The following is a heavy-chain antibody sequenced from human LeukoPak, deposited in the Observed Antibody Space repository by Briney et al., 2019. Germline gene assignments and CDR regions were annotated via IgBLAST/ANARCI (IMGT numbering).Heavy chain of an antibody. D-gene: IGHD6-13*01. V-gene: IGHV5-51*01. CDR3: ARHGRDSSSWSIPLQDY. J-gene: IGHJ4*02. CDR2: IYPGDSDT. CDR1: GYSFTSYW. Sequence: GESLKISCKGSGYSFTSYWIGWVRQMPGKGLEWMGIIYPGDSDTRYSPSFQGQVTISADKSISTAYLQWSSLKASDTAMYYCARHGRDSSSWSIPLQDYWGQGTLVTVSS.